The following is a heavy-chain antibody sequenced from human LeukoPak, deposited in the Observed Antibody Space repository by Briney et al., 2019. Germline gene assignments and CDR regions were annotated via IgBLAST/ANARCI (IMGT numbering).Heavy chain of an antibody. V-gene: IGHV3-48*01. CDR1: GFTFSSYS. CDR2: ISSSSSTI. J-gene: IGHJ3*02. D-gene: IGHD6-13*01. Sequence: GSLRLSCAASGFTFSSYSMNWVRQAPGKGLEWVSYISSSSSTIYYADSVKGRFTISRDNAKNSLYLQMNSLRAEDTAVYYCVRVSSSIGAPGSDALDIWGQGTMVTVSS. CDR3: VRVSSSIGAPGSDALDI.